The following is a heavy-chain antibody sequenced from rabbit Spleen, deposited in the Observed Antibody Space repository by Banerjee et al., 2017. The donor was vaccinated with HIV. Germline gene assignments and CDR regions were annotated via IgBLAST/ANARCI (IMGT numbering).Heavy chain of an antibody. CDR3: ARDTGTSFSSYGMDL. Sequence: QEQLVESGGGLVKPEGSLKLSCTASGFSFSNKAVMCWVRQAPGKGLEWIACIYAGSSGNTYSATWAKGRFTCSKTSSTTVTLQMTSLTVADTATYFCARDTGTSFSSYGMDLWGPGTLVTVS. CDR1: GFSFSNKAV. J-gene: IGHJ6*01. CDR2: IYAGSSGNT. V-gene: IGHV1S45*01. D-gene: IGHD8-1*01.